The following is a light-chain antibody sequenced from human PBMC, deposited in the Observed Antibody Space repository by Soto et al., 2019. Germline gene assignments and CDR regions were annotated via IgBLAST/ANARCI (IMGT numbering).Light chain of an antibody. CDR2: DVN. V-gene: IGLV2-11*02. J-gene: IGLJ3*02. Sequence: QSVLTQPRSVSESPGQSVTISCTGTSSDVGGYNFVSWYQHHPGKAPKLMIYDVNKRPSGVPDRFSASKSGNTASLTISCLQAEDEADYFCCSYADRDTPLVLGGGTKLTVL. CDR1: SSDVGGYNF. CDR3: CSYADRDTPLV.